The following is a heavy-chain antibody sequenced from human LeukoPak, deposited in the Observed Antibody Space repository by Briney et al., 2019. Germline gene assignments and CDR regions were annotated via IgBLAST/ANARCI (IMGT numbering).Heavy chain of an antibody. Sequence: SVKVSCKASGGTFSSYAISWVRQAPGQGVEWMGRIIPIFGRANYAQKFQGRVTITTDESTSTAYMELSSLRSEDTAVYYCAEGWSSSSSFDYWGQGTLVTVSS. D-gene: IGHD6-6*01. J-gene: IGHJ4*02. CDR2: IIPIFGRA. CDR3: AEGWSSSSSFDY. CDR1: GGTFSSYA. V-gene: IGHV1-69*05.